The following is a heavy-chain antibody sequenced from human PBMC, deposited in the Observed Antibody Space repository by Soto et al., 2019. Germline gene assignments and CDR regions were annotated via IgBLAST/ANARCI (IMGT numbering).Heavy chain of an antibody. Sequence: QVQLQESGPRLVKPSETLSLSCTVSGGSMNIHYWTWIRQPAGKGLEWVGRISASGTTNYNPSLKSRLAMSMDTSRNIFSLSLISITAADSAVYYCAKEGLRWDAGAMDGWGQGTTVTVS. J-gene: IGHJ6*02. V-gene: IGHV4-4*07. D-gene: IGHD1-26*01. CDR3: AKEGLRWDAGAMDG. CDR1: GGSMNIHY. CDR2: ISASGTT.